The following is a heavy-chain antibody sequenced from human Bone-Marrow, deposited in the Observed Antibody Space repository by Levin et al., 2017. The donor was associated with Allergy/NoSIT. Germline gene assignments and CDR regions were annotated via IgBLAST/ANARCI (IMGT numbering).Heavy chain of an antibody. D-gene: IGHD1-26*01. J-gene: IGHJ4*02. CDR2: ISGSGAHT. CDR3: AESKMDFGGATESFDY. Sequence: PGGSLRLSCTSSRIIFANYAMDWVRQAPGKGLEWVSGISGSGAHTYYADSVKGRFTISRDNSQNTLLLEMNSLGAEDTAVYYCAESKMDFGGATESFDYWGQGILVSVSS. V-gene: IGHV3-23*01. CDR1: RIIFANYA.